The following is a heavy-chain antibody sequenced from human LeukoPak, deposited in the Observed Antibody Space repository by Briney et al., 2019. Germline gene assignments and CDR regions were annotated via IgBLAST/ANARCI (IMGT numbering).Heavy chain of an antibody. CDR1: GYTFTSYY. D-gene: IGHD2-21*02. CDR3: ARVYGDYNWFDP. Sequence: ASMKVPCKASGYTFTSYYMHWVRQAPGQGLEWMGIINPSGGSTSYAQKFQGRVTMTRDTSTSTVYMELSSLRSEDTAVYYCARVYGDYNWFDPWGQGTLVTVSS. CDR2: INPSGGST. V-gene: IGHV1-46*01. J-gene: IGHJ5*02.